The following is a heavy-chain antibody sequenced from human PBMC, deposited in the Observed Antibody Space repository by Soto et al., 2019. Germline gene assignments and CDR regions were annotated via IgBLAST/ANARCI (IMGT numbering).Heavy chain of an antibody. Sequence: QITLKESGPTLVKPTQTLTLTCTFSGFSLSTSGVGVGWIRQPPGKALEWLALIYWDDNKRYSPSLKSRLTITKDTSKNQVVLTMTDMDPVDTATYYCARSFDVSGFFPDFDNWGQGSLVTVSS. CDR2: IYWDDNK. D-gene: IGHD5-12*01. J-gene: IGHJ4*02. CDR3: ARSFDVSGFFPDFDN. CDR1: GFSLSTSGVG. V-gene: IGHV2-5*02.